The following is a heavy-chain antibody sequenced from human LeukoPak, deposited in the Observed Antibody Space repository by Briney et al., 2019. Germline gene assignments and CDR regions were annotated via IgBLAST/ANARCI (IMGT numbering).Heavy chain of an antibody. J-gene: IGHJ4*02. CDR2: IWYDGSNK. D-gene: IGHD3-9*01. CDR3: ARGSGRYFDWFNFDY. V-gene: IGHV3-33*01. CDR1: GFTFSSYG. Sequence: GRSLRLSCAASGFTFSSYGMHWVRQAPGKGLERVAVIWYDGSNKYYADSVKGRFTISRDNSKNTLYLQMNSLRAEDTAVYYCARGSGRYFDWFNFDYWGQGTLVTVSS.